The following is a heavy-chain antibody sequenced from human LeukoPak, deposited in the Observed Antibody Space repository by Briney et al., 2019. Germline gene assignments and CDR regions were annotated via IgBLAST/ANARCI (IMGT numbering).Heavy chain of an antibody. CDR2: ISGDGGST. CDR1: GFTFDDYA. J-gene: IGHJ5*02. V-gene: IGHV3-43*02. Sequence: PGGSLRLSCAASGFTFDDYAMHWVRQAPGKGLEWVSLISGDGGSTYYADSVKGRFTISRDNSKNSLYLQMNSLRTEDTALYYCAEDRLGPLFWSGYYTTWGQGTLVTVSS. D-gene: IGHD3-3*01. CDR3: AEDRLGPLFWSGYYTT.